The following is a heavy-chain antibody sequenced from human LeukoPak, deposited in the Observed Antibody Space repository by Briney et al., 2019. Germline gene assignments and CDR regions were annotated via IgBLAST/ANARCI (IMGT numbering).Heavy chain of an antibody. CDR2: INPNSGGT. V-gene: IGHV1-2*02. CDR3: ARGPRWLQFPYFDY. D-gene: IGHD5-24*01. Sequence: ASVNVSCKASGYTFTGYYMHWVRQAPGQGLEWMGWINPNSGGTNYAQKFQGRVTMTRDTSISTAYMELSRLRSDDTAVYYCARGPRWLQFPYFDYWGQGTLVTVSS. J-gene: IGHJ4*02. CDR1: GYTFTGYY.